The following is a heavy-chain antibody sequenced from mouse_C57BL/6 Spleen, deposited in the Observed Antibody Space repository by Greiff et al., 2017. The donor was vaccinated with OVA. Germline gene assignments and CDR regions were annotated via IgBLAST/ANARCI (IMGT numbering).Heavy chain of an antibody. J-gene: IGHJ2*01. V-gene: IGHV5-9-1*02. D-gene: IGHD4-1*01. CDR1: GFTFSSYA. CDR2: ISSGGDYI. CDR3: TRDSGSKDY. Sequence: DVMLVESGEGLVKPGGSLKLSCAASGFTFSSYAMSWVRQTPEKRLEWVAYISSGGDYIYYADTVKGRFTISRDNARNTLYLQMSSLKSEDTAMYYCTRDSGSKDYWGQGTTLTVSS.